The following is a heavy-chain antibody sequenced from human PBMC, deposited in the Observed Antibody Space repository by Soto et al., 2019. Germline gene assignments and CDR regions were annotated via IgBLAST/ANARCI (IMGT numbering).Heavy chain of an antibody. CDR2: IGYDGSNK. D-gene: IGHD6-13*01. CDR3: ARWAAAGNSYFDY. J-gene: IGHJ4*02. V-gene: IGHV3-33*01. CDR1: GFTVNSYG. Sequence: GGSLRLSCAACGFTVNSYGMHWARPVPGKGLEWVAVIGYDGSNKYYADSVKGRFTISRDNSKNTLYLQMNSLRAEDTAVYYCARWAAAGNSYFDYWGQGTLVTVSS.